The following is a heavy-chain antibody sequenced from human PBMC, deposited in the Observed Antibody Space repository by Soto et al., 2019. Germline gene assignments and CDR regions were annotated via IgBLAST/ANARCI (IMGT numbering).Heavy chain of an antibody. J-gene: IGHJ3*02. V-gene: IGHV4-59*01. D-gene: IGHD1-26*01. Sequence: SETLSLTCTVSGGSISSYYWSWIRQPPGKGLEWIGYIYYSGSTNYNPSLKSRVTISVDTSKNQFSLKLSSVTAADTAVYYCARGGSDAFDIWGQGTMVTVSS. CDR3: ARGGSDAFDI. CDR2: IYYSGST. CDR1: GGSISSYY.